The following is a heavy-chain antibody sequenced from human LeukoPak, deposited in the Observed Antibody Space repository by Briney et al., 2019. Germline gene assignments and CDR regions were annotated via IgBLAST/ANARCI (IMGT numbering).Heavy chain of an antibody. CDR1: GFTFSNYG. J-gene: IGHJ4*02. CDR3: AKDLRSFGGYVPLQQLVQDY. Sequence: PGGSLRLSCAASGFTFSNYGMSWVRQAPGKGLEWVSAISGSGGSTYYADSVKGRFTISRDNSKNTLYLQMNSLRAEDTAVYYCAKDLRSFGGYVPLQQLVQDYWGQGTLVTVSS. D-gene: IGHD6-13*01. V-gene: IGHV3-23*01. CDR2: ISGSGGST.